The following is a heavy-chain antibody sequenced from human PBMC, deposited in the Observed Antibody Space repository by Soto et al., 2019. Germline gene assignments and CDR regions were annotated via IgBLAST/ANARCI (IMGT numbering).Heavy chain of an antibody. Sequence: PSETLSLTCTVSGGSISSYYWSWIRQHPGKGLEWIGYIYYSGSTYYNPSLKSRVTISVDTSKNQFSLKLSSVTAADTAVYYCARRSGVGGGYYPYYFDYWGQGTLVTVSS. CDR2: IYYSGST. CDR1: GGSISSYY. D-gene: IGHD3-22*01. J-gene: IGHJ4*02. V-gene: IGHV4-59*06. CDR3: ARRSGVGGGYYPYYFDY.